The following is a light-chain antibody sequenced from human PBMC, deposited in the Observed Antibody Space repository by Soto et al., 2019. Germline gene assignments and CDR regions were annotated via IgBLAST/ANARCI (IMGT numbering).Light chain of an antibody. CDR3: QQYYSYPWA. CDR1: QSISSY. V-gene: IGKV1-39*01. CDR2: AAS. J-gene: IGKJ1*01. Sequence: DLQLTQSPSSLSASVGDRVTITCRASQSISSYLNWYQQKPGKAPKLLIYAASTLQSGVPSRFSGSGSGTDFTLTISCLQSEDFATYYCQQYYSYPWAFGQGTKVDI.